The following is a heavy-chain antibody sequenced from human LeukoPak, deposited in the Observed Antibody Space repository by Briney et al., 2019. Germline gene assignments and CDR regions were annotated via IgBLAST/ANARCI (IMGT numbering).Heavy chain of an antibody. CDR1: GYTYTGYY. CDR2: INPNSGGT. D-gene: IGHD3-22*01. Sequence: ASVKVSCKASGYTYTGYYMHWVRQAPGQGREWMGWINPNSGGTNYAQKFQGRVTMTRDTSISTAYMELSRLRSDDTAVYYCARDSVYYYDSSGHYYAHSKFDYWGQGTLVTVSS. V-gene: IGHV1-2*02. CDR3: ARDSVYYYDSSGHYYAHSKFDY. J-gene: IGHJ4*02.